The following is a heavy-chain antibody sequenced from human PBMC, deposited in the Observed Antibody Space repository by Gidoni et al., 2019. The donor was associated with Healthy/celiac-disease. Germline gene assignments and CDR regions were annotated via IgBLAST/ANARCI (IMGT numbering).Heavy chain of an antibody. Sequence: QVQLQESGPGLVKPSQTLSLTCTVSAGSISSGGYYWSWIRQHPGKGLEWLGYIYYSGSTYYNPSLKSRVTISVDTSKNQFSLKLSSVTAADTAVYYCAREASVRGKGWFDPWGQGTLVTVSS. CDR1: AGSISSGGYY. CDR2: IYYSGST. J-gene: IGHJ5*02. V-gene: IGHV4-31*03. CDR3: AREASVRGKGWFDP. D-gene: IGHD3-10*01.